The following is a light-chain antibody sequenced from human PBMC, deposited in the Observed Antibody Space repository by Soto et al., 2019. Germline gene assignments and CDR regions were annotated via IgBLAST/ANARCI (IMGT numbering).Light chain of an antibody. CDR1: SSNIGSNP. CDR2: SDS. V-gene: IGLV1-44*01. J-gene: IGLJ2*01. CDR3: AAWDDSLTGYVI. Sequence: QSVLTQPPSASGTPGQRVTISCSGGSSNIGSNPVDWYQQVPGTAPKLLIFSDSQRPSGVPHRFSGSRSGSSASLAIDGLQSDDEADYYCAAWDDSLTGYVIFGGGTKVTVL.